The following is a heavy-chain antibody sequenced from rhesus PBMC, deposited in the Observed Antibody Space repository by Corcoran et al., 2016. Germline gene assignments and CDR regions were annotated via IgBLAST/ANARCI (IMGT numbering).Heavy chain of an antibody. D-gene: IGHD4-29*01. J-gene: IGHJ5-1*01. CDR2: ISESGTTT. Sequence: DVQLVESGGGLVKPGGSLRLSCVASGFTFSSYEMHWVRQAPGKGLEWVSVISESGTTTYYADSVKGRFTISRDNAKNSLFLQMNSLRAEDTALYYCTRWGGLRNRFDVWGQGVLVTVSS. V-gene: IGHV3-100*02. CDR3: TRWGGLRNRFDV. CDR1: GFTFSSYE.